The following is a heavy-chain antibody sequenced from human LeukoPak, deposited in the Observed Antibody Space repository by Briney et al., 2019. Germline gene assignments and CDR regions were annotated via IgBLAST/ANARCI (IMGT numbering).Heavy chain of an antibody. Sequence: SETLSLTCTVSGGSISSYYWSWIRQPPGKGLEWIGEINHSGSTNYNPSLKSRVTISVDTSKNQFSLKLSSVTAADTAVYYCARGPGVDIVATIPSDYWGQGTLVTVSS. CDR3: ARGPGVDIVATIPSDY. J-gene: IGHJ4*02. CDR2: INHSGST. CDR1: GGSISSYY. D-gene: IGHD5-12*01. V-gene: IGHV4-34*01.